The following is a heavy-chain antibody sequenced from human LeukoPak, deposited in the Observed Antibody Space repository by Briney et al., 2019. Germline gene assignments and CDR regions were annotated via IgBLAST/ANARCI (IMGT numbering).Heavy chain of an antibody. D-gene: IGHD3-16*01. CDR3: ATAGLGT. V-gene: IGHV3-15*01. Sequence: GGSLRLSCAASGFTFSNAWMSWVRQAPGKGLEWVGRIKSKVDGGTTDHAAPVKGRFTISRDDSKNTLYLQMNSLKIEDTAVHYCATAGLGTWGQGTLVTVSS. CDR1: GFTFSNAW. J-gene: IGHJ5*02. CDR2: IKSKVDGGTT.